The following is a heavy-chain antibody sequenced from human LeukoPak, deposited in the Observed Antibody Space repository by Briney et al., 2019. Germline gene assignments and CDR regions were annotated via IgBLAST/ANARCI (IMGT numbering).Heavy chain of an antibody. D-gene: IGHD3-10*01. Sequence: GGSLRLSCAASGFTFSSYWMNWVRQAPGKGLEWVANIKQDGSEKYYVDSVKGRFTISRDNAKNSLYLQMNSLRAEDTAVYYCASLRITMVRGVIITSPHIDFWGQGTLVTVSS. CDR1: GFTFSSYW. CDR3: ASLRITMVRGVIITSPHIDF. CDR2: IKQDGSEK. V-gene: IGHV3-7*03. J-gene: IGHJ4*02.